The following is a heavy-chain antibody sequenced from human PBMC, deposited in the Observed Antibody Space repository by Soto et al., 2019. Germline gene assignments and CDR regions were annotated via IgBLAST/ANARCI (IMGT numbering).Heavy chain of an antibody. V-gene: IGHV1-24*01. D-gene: IGHD2-21*02. J-gene: IGHJ4*02. CDR2: LDYEEGER. Sequence: GASVKVSCKVSGNTLSGLPMHWVRQAPGKGLEWMGSLDYEEGERNFAHRFQDRVTVTEDTSTDTAYMVLSSLTSDDTAVYYCAAGVTTFDYWGQGTLVTVS. CDR1: GNTLSGLP. CDR3: AAGVTTFDY.